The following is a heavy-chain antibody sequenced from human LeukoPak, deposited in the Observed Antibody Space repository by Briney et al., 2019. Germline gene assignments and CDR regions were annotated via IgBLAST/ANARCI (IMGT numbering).Heavy chain of an antibody. J-gene: IGHJ4*02. CDR1: GVSFSGYY. Sequence: SETLCLSCAVSGVSFSGYYWSWIRQPPGKRLEWIGEINHSGSTNHNPSLKSRVTISVDTSKNQFSLKLSSVTAADTAVYYCARGRSQQQLAQYYFDYWGQGTLVAVSS. CDR3: ARGRSQQQLAQYYFDY. CDR2: INHSGST. V-gene: IGHV4-34*01. D-gene: IGHD6-13*01.